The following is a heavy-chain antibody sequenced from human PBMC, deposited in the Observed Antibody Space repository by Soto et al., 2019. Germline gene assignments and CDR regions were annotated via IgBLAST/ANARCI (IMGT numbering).Heavy chain of an antibody. CDR2: IIPIFGTA. V-gene: IGHV1-69*01. J-gene: IGHJ5*02. Sequence: QVQLVQSGAEVKKPGSSVKVSCKASGGTFSSYAISWVRQAPGQGLEWMGGIIPIFGTANYAQKFQGRVTITADESTSTDYMELSSLRSEDTAVYYCARGPYCSSTSCLVSVYSWFDPWGQGTLVTVSS. D-gene: IGHD2-2*01. CDR1: GGTFSSYA. CDR3: ARGPYCSSTSCLVSVYSWFDP.